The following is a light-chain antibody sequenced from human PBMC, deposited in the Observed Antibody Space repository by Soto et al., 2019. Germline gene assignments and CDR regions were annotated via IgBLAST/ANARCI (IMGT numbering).Light chain of an antibody. CDR2: DAS. V-gene: IGKV1-5*01. CDR1: QSISSW. J-gene: IGKJ2*01. Sequence: DIQMTQSPSTLSASVGDRDTITCRASQSISSWLAWYQQKPGKAPKLLIYDASSLESGVPSRFSGSGSGTEFTLTISSLQPDDFATYYCQQYNSPMYTFGQGTKLEIK. CDR3: QQYNSPMYT.